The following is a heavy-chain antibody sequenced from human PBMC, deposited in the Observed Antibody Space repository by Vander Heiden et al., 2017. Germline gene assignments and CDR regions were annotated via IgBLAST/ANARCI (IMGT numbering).Heavy chain of an antibody. Sequence: QVQLVQSGAEVKKPGSSVKVSCKASGGTFSSYALSWVRPAPGQGLEWMGGIIPIFGTANYAQKFQGRVTITADESTSTAYMELSSLRSEDTAVYYCARDQGYCSGGSCYSGGYYYYGMDVWGQGTTVTVSS. V-gene: IGHV1-69*01. CDR3: ARDQGYCSGGSCYSGGYYYYGMDV. J-gene: IGHJ6*02. D-gene: IGHD2-15*01. CDR1: GGTFSSYA. CDR2: IIPIFGTA.